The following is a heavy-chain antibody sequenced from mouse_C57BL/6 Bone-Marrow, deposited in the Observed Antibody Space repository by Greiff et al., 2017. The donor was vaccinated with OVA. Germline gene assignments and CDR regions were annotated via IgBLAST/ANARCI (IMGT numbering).Heavy chain of an antibody. CDR3: KPYYGSSISPYWYFDV. V-gene: IGHV14-1*01. CDR1: GFNIKDYY. CDR2: IDPEAGDT. J-gene: IGHJ1*03. D-gene: IGHD1-1*01. Sequence: VHVKQSGAELVRPGASVKLSCTASGFNIKDYYMHWVKPRPEQGLEWIGRIDPEAGDTEYAPKFQGKATMTADTSSNTAYLQLSSLTSEDTAVYYCKPYYGSSISPYWYFDVWGTGTTVTVSS.